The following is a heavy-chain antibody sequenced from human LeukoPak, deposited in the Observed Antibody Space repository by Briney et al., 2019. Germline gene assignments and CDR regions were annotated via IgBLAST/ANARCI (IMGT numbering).Heavy chain of an antibody. CDR2: IYYSGST. D-gene: IGHD3-3*01. Sequence: PSETLSLTCTVSGGSISSSSYYWGWIRQHPGKGLEWIGYIYYSGSTYYNPSLKSRVTISVDTSKNQFSLKLSSVTAADTAVYYCARDTRSGRLFDYWGQGTLVTVSS. J-gene: IGHJ4*02. CDR3: ARDTRSGRLFDY. CDR1: GGSISSSSYY. V-gene: IGHV4-31*03.